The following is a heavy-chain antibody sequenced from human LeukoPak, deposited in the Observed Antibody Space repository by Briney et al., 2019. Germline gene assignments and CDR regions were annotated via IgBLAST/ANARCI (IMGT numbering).Heavy chain of an antibody. CDR1: GFTFSSYS. J-gene: IGHJ4*02. CDR3: ARGLQWLVPTILDY. CDR2: ISSSSSTI. V-gene: IGHV3-48*01. Sequence: GGSLRLSCAASGFTFSSYSMNWVRQAPGKGLEWVSYISSSSSTIYYADSVKGRFTISRDNAKNSLYLQMNSLRAEDTAVYYCARGLQWLVPTILDYWGQETLVTVSS. D-gene: IGHD6-19*01.